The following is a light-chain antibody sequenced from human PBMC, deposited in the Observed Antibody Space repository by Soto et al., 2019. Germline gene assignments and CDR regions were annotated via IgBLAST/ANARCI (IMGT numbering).Light chain of an antibody. CDR1: QSVDYNN. J-gene: IGKJ1*01. V-gene: IGKV3-20*01. CDR2: HAS. Sequence: EIVLTQSPGTLSLSPGERATLSCRASQSVDYNNLAWYQQKPGQAPRLLISHASRRATGIPDRFSGSGSGTDFTLTISILEPEDFAVYHCQQHGNSPGTFGQGTK. CDR3: QQHGNSPGT.